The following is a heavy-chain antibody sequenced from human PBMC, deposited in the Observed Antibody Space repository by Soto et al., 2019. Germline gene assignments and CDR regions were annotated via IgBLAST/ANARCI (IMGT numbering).Heavy chain of an antibody. CDR2: IHYSGST. V-gene: IGHV4-31*02. D-gene: IGHD6-25*01. Sequence: TLSLTCSVSVGSISSGGYYWSWIRHHPGKGLEWIGYIHYSGSTYYNPSLKSRVTISVDTSKNQFSLKLSSVTAADTAVYYCASSKAAVFDYWGQGTLVTVSS. J-gene: IGHJ4*02. CDR1: VGSISSGGYY. CDR3: ASSKAAVFDY.